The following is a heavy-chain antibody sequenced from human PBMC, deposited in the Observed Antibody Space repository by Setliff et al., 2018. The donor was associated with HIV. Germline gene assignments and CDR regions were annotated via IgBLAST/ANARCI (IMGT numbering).Heavy chain of an antibody. CDR3: ARGLWLGTFDL. D-gene: IGHD6-19*01. CDR2: INQDGSEK. J-gene: IGHJ5*02. CDR1: TFTFDSFS. V-gene: IGHV3-7*03. Sequence: QPGGSLRLSCATSTFTFDSFSMTWVRQAPGKGLEWVANINQDGSEKNYLDSVKGRFAISKDFAKRSVYLQMDNLRAEDTATYYCARGLWLGTFDLWGQGTLVTVSS.